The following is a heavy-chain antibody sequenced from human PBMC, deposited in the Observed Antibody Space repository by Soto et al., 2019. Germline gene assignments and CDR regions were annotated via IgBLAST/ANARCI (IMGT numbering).Heavy chain of an antibody. J-gene: IGHJ4*02. CDR1: GYTFTSYG. Sequence: GASVKVSCKASGYTFTSYGISWVRQAPGQRLEWMGWISAYNGKTNYAQKLQARVTMTTDTSPSTAYMELRSLRSDDTALFYCARGRYCSGGSCYTLRNWGQGTLVTVSS. V-gene: IGHV1-18*01. CDR2: ISAYNGKT. CDR3: ARGRYCSGGSCYTLRN. D-gene: IGHD2-15*01.